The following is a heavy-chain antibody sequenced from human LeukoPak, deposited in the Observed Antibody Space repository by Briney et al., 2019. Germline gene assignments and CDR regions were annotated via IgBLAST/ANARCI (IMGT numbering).Heavy chain of an antibody. J-gene: IGHJ6*03. Sequence: NAGGSLRLSCAASGFTFSSYSMNWVRQAPGKGLEWVSSISSSSSYIYYADSVKGRFTISRDNAKNSLYLQMNSLRAEDTAVYYCARDGDTYYYGSGSYYSLGGFAYYYYYYMDVWGKGTTVTVSS. CDR3: ARDGDTYYYGSGSYYSLGGFAYYYYYYMDV. V-gene: IGHV3-21*01. CDR1: GFTFSSYS. CDR2: ISSSSSYI. D-gene: IGHD3-10*01.